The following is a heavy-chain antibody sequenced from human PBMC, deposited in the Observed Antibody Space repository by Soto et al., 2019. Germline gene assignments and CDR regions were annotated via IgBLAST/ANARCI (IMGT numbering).Heavy chain of an antibody. CDR2: IWYDGSNK. V-gene: IGHV3-33*01. J-gene: IGHJ4*02. CDR1: GFTFSSYG. CDR3: AGDSSAGEGFDS. D-gene: IGHD7-27*01. Sequence: QVQLVESGGGVVQPGRSLRLSCAASGFTFSSYGMHWVRQAPGKGQEWEAVIWYDGSNKDYAESVKGRFAISRDNSKNTQYLQMNCLRADDTAIYYCAGDSSAGEGFDSWGQGTLVTVSS.